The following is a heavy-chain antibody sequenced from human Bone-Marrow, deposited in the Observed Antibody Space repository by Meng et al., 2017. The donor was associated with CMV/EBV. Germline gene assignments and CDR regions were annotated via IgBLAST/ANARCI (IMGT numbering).Heavy chain of an antibody. CDR3: TTGPGIQFEERLDGSDY. J-gene: IGHJ4*02. CDR1: GFTFSNAW. Sequence: GESLKISCAASGFTFSNAWMSWVRQAPGKGLEWVGRIKSKTDGGTKDYAAPGKGRITISRDDSKNTLYLQRNSLKTEDTAVYYCTTGPGIQFEERLDGSDYWGQGTLVTVSS. V-gene: IGHV3-15*01. D-gene: IGHD3-10*01. CDR2: IKSKTDGGTK.